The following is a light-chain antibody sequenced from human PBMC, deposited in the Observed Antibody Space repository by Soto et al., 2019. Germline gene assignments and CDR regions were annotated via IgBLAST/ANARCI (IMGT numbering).Light chain of an antibody. V-gene: IGLV2-14*01. CDR1: SSDVGGFNY. Sequence: QSALTQPASVSGSPGQSITISCTGTSSDVGGFNYVSWYQQHPGKVPKLIIYDVNDRPSGVSDRFSGSKSGNTASLTISGHQAEDEADYFCSAYTSDTMHVLFGGGTKLTVL. CDR3: SAYTSDTMHVL. J-gene: IGLJ2*01. CDR2: DVN.